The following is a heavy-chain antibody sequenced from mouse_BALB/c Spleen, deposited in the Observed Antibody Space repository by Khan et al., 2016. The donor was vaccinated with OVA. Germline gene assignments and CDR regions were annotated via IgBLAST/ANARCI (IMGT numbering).Heavy chain of an antibody. CDR2: INPSSGYT. V-gene: IGHV1-4*01. Sequence: QVRLQQSGTELARPGASVKMSCKASGYTFTSYTMHWVKQRPGQGLEWIGYINPSSGYTNYNQKFKDKATLTADKSSITAYMQLSSLTSEDSAIYYCAREGAYYRSDGWFAYWGKGTLVTVSA. CDR1: GYTFTSYT. D-gene: IGHD2-14*01. CDR3: AREGAYYRSDGWFAY. J-gene: IGHJ3*01.